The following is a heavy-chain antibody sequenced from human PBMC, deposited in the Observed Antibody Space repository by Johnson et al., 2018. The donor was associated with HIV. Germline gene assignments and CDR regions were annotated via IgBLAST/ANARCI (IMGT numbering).Heavy chain of an antibody. Sequence: VQLVESGGGLAQPGGSLRLSCAASGITVSSNYMSWVRQAPGKGLEWVSVIYSGGTTYHADSVKGRFTISRDNSKNTLYLQMNSLRAEDTALYYCAREGGSYKDDAFDIWGQGTVVTVSS. D-gene: IGHD1-26*01. CDR2: IYSGGTT. CDR3: AREGGSYKDDAFDI. J-gene: IGHJ3*02. CDR1: GITVSSNY. V-gene: IGHV3-66*01.